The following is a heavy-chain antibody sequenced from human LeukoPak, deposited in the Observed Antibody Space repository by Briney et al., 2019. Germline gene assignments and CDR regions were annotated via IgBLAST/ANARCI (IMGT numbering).Heavy chain of an antibody. D-gene: IGHD6-19*01. CDR2: ISFNGSNK. CDR3: ATPEKQWHIFDY. Sequence: GGSLRLSCAASGFTFSSYAMHWVRQAPGKGLEWVAVISFNGSNKYYADSVKGRFTISRDNSKNTLYLQMNSLRAEDTAVYYCATPEKQWHIFDYWGQGTLVTVSS. J-gene: IGHJ4*02. CDR1: GFTFSSYA. V-gene: IGHV3-30*04.